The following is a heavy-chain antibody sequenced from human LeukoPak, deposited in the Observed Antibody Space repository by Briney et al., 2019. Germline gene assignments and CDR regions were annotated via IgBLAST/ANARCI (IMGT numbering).Heavy chain of an antibody. CDR3: VRGSLRLPRSTPDY. D-gene: IGHD2-21*02. Sequence: GGSLKLSCAVSGFSFTNYWMHWVRQDPGKGLVWVSYISSDGSVTKYADSVKGRFTISRDNAVNTLYLQMNSLRVEDTAVYYCVRGSLRLPRSTPDYWGQGTLVTVSS. J-gene: IGHJ4*02. CDR2: ISSDGSVT. V-gene: IGHV3-74*03. CDR1: GFSFTNYW.